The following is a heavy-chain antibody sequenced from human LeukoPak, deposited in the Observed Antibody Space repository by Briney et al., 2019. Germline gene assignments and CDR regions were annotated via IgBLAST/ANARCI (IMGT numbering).Heavy chain of an antibody. Sequence: SETLSLTCTVSGGSISSYYWSWIRQPPGKGLEWIGYIYYSGSTNYNPSLKSRVTISVDTSKNQFSLKLSSVTAADTAVYYCARVGSDFWSGYLYAFDIWGQGTMVTVSS. CDR2: IYYSGST. D-gene: IGHD3-3*01. V-gene: IGHV4-59*01. CDR1: GGSISSYY. CDR3: ARVGSDFWSGYLYAFDI. J-gene: IGHJ3*02.